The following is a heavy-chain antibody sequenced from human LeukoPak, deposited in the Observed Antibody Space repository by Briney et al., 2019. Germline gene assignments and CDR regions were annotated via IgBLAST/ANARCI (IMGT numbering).Heavy chain of an antibody. CDR2: IYYSGST. V-gene: IGHV4-59*08. Sequence: SETLSLTCTVSGGSISSYYWSWIRQPPGKGLEWIGYIYYSGSTNYNPSLKSRVTISVDTSKNQFSLKLSSVTAADTAVYYCARHHPYYYGSGSLRGYFDYWGQGTLVTVSS. CDR3: ARHHPYYYGSGSLRGYFDY. J-gene: IGHJ4*02. CDR1: GGSISSYY. D-gene: IGHD3-10*01.